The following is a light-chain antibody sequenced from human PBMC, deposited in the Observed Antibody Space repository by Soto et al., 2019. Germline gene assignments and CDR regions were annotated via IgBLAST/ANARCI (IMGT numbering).Light chain of an antibody. V-gene: IGKV1-39*01. CDR1: QSISSY. Sequence: DIQMTQSPSSLSASVGDRVTITCRASQSISSYLNWYQQKPGKAPKLLIYAASSLQSGVPSRFSGSGSGTDFTLTISSLQPEDSATYYCQQYNSYLWTFGQGTKV. J-gene: IGKJ1*01. CDR2: AAS. CDR3: QQYNSYLWT.